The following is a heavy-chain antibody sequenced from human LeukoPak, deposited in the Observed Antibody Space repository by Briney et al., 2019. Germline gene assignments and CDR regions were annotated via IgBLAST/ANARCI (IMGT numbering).Heavy chain of an antibody. J-gene: IGHJ3*02. CDR3: ARGAWTGYDILTGYYQGAFDI. Sequence: PGGSLRLSCAASGFTFSSYAMSWVRQAPGKGLEWVSSISSSSSYIYYADSVKGRFTISRDNAKNSLYLQMNSLRAEDTAVYYCARGAWTGYDILTGYYQGAFDIWGQGTMVTVSS. CDR2: ISSSSSYI. D-gene: IGHD3-9*01. V-gene: IGHV3-21*01. CDR1: GFTFSSYA.